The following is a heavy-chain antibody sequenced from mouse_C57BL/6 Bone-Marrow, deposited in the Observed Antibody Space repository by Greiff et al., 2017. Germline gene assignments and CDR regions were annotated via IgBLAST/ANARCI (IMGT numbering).Heavy chain of an antibody. CDR2: INPNNGGT. CDR1: GYTFTDYK. D-gene: IGHD1-1*01. J-gene: IGHJ2*01. CDR3: ARSSYLILRSYYVDY. Sequence: VQLKQSGPELVKPGASVKMSCKASGYTFTDYKMHWVKQSHGKSLEWIGYINPNNGGTGYNQKFKGKATLTVNKSSSTAYMELRSLTSEDSAVYYCARSSYLILRSYYVDYWGRGTTLTVSS. V-gene: IGHV1-22*01.